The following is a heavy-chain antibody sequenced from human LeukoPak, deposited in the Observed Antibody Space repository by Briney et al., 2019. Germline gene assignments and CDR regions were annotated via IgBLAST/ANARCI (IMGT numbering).Heavy chain of an antibody. CDR1: GYTFTGYY. D-gene: IGHD3-22*01. J-gene: IGHJ4*02. V-gene: IGHV1-69*13. CDR2: IIPIFGTA. CDR3: ARDPSADSSGYFDY. Sequence: SVKVSCKASGYTFTGYYMHWVRQAPGQGLEWMGGIIPIFGTANYAQKLQGRVTITADESTSTAYMELSSLRSEDTAVYYCARDPSADSSGYFDYWGQGTLVTVSS.